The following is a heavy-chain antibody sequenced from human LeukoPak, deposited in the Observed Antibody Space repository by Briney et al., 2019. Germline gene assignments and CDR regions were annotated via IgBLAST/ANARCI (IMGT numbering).Heavy chain of an antibody. CDR2: INPNSGGT. Sequence: GASVKVSCKASGYTFTGYYMHWVRQAPGQGLEWMGWINPNSGGTNYAQKFQGRVTMTRDTSISTAYMELSRLRSDDTAVYYCARDSYYYDSSGYHHWGQGTMVTVSS. D-gene: IGHD3-22*01. V-gene: IGHV1-2*02. CDR1: GYTFTGYY. CDR3: ARDSYYYDSSGYHH. J-gene: IGHJ3*01.